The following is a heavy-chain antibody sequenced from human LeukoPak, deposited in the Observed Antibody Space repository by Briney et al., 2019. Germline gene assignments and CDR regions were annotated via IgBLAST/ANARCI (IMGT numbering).Heavy chain of an antibody. CDR2: INTNTGNP. J-gene: IGHJ6*03. D-gene: IGHD2-15*01. CDR1: GYTFTTYA. CDR3: ARKSVAATPRDIVYQYSYMDV. V-gene: IGHV7-4-1*02. Sequence: ASVKVSCKASGYTFTTYAMNWLRQAPGQGLEWMGWINTNTGNPTYAQGFTGRFVFSLDTSVSTASLQISGLKAEDTAVYYCARKSVAATPRDIVYQYSYMDVWGKGTTVTVSS.